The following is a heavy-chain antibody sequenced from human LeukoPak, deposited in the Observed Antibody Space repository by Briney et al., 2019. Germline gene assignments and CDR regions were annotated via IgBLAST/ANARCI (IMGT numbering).Heavy chain of an antibody. V-gene: IGHV3-9*01. J-gene: IGHJ6*03. Sequence: GGSLRLSCAASDFTFDDYAMHWVRQAPGKGLEWVSGISSISGRVGYAESVNGRFTISRDNARNSLYLQMNSLRPDHTALYYCVKDIGVDYYGSGSYYTEDYYHYLDVWGRGTTVTVSS. CDR3: VKDIGVDYYGSGSYYTEDYYHYLDV. D-gene: IGHD3-10*01. CDR1: DFTFDDYA. CDR2: ISSISGRV.